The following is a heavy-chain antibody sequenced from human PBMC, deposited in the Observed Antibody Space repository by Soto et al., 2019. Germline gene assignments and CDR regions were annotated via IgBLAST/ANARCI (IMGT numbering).Heavy chain of an antibody. CDR2: IYYSGST. CDR1: GGSISSSSYY. J-gene: IGHJ6*02. Sequence: TETLSLTCTVSGGSISSSSYYWGGIRQPPGKGLEWIGSIYYSGSTYYNPSLKSRVTISVDTSKNQFSLKLSSVTAADTAVYNCARLHYDFWSGYYGMDVWGQGTTVTVSS. CDR3: ARLHYDFWSGYYGMDV. D-gene: IGHD3-3*01. V-gene: IGHV4-39*01.